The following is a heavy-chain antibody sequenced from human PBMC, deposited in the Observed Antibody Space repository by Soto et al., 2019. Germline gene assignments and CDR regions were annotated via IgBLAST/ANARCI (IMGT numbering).Heavy chain of an antibody. CDR1: GYTFTSFG. V-gene: IGHV1-18*01. J-gene: IGHJ5*02. CDR2: ISAYNGNT. Sequence: QVQLVQSGAEVKKPGASVNVSCKASGYTFTSFGINWVRQAPGQGLQWMGWISAYNGNTNYAEKCQGRLTMTTDTSTSTAYMELRSLTSDDPAVYYCAKSKGQWRVTGDWFDPWGQGTLVTVSS. CDR3: AKSKGQWRVTGDWFDP. D-gene: IGHD6-19*01.